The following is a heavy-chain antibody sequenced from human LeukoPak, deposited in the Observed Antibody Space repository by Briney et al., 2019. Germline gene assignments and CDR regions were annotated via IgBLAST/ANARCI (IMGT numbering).Heavy chain of an antibody. CDR2: IYYSGST. J-gene: IGHJ4*02. CDR3: ARRTTRSTGRYFDY. V-gene: IGHV4-31*03. Sequence: KPSQTLSLTCTVSGGSISSGGYYWSWIRQHPGKGLEWIGYIYYSGSTYYNPSLKSRFTISVDTSKNQFSLKLSSVTAADTAVYYCARRTTRSTGRYFDYWGQGTLVTVSS. D-gene: IGHD2-8*02. CDR1: GGSISSGGYY.